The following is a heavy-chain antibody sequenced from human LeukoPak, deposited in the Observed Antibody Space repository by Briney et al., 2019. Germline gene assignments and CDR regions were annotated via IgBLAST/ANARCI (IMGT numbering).Heavy chain of an antibody. J-gene: IGHJ4*02. V-gene: IGHV1-18*01. D-gene: IGHD3-22*01. CDR1: GYTFTSDG. CDR3: ARAEGYYYDSSSYYLHHFDN. CDR2: ISAYNGNT. Sequence: ASVKVSCKASGYTFTSDGISWVRQARGQGLEWMGWISAYNGNTNYAQKLQGRVTMTTDTSTSTAYMELRSLRSDDTAVYYCARAEGYYYDSSSYYLHHFDNWGQGTLVTVSS.